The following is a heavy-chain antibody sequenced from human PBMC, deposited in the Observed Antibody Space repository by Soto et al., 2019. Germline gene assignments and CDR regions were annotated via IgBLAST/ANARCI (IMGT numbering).Heavy chain of an antibody. CDR2: INRDGSST. J-gene: IGHJ6*02. Sequence: EVQLVESGGGFVQPGGSLRLSCAASGFDFSNSWMHWVRQVPGKGLVWVSHINRDGSSTTYADSVKGRFTISRDNARTTVYLQLDSLRVEDSAVYYCAIDKSYALDVWGQGTTVTVSS. CDR3: AIDKSYALDV. CDR1: GFDFSNSW. V-gene: IGHV3-74*03. D-gene: IGHD4-17*01.